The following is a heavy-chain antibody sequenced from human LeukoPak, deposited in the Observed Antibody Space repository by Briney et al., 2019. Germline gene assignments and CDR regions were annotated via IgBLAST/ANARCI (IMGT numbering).Heavy chain of an antibody. V-gene: IGHV3-23*01. CDR3: ARSEGYSSGWYSY. D-gene: IGHD6-19*01. Sequence: GGSLRLSCAASGFTFSSYAMSWVRQAPGKGLEWVSAISGSGGSTYYADSVKGRFTISRDNSKNTLYLQMSSLRAEDTAVYYCARSEGYSSGWYSYWGQGTLVTVSS. CDR1: GFTFSSYA. CDR2: ISGSGGST. J-gene: IGHJ4*02.